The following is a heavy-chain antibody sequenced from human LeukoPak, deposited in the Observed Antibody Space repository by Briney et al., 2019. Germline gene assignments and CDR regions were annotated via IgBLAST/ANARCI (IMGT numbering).Heavy chain of an antibody. J-gene: IGHJ3*02. CDR3: ASPIIAVAALQAFDI. CDR1: GYTFTNYY. Sequence: ASVKVSCKASGYTFTNYYIHWVRQAPGQGLEWMGIINPSGGSTTYAQKFQGRVTMTRDTSTSTVYMELSSLRSEDTAVYYCASPIIAVAALQAFDIWGQGTMVTVSS. CDR2: INPSGGST. V-gene: IGHV1-46*01. D-gene: IGHD6-19*01.